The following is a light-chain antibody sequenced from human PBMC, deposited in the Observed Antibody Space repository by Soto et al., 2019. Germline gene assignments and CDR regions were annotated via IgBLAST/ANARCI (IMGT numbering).Light chain of an antibody. J-gene: IGKJ1*01. V-gene: IGKV1-5*01. Sequence: DIQMTQTPSTLSASVGDRVTINCRASQNVNDYLAWYQQKPGNSPKVLIYDASTLESGVPSRFSGSGSGTEFTLTISGLQADDFATYYCQQYSSHRTFGQGTKVDNK. CDR3: QQYSSHRT. CDR2: DAS. CDR1: QNVNDY.